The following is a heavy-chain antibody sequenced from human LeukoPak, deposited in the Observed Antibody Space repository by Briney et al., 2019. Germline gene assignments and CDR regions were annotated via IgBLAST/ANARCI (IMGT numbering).Heavy chain of an antibody. CDR1: GYTLTELS. CDR3: ATLMFRGVIGDNYFGMDV. V-gene: IGHV1-24*01. Sequence: GASVKVSCKASGYTLTELSMHWVRQAPGKGLEWMGDFDPEDGERIYAQKFQGRLTMTEDTSTDTAYMELSSLRSEDTAVYYCATLMFRGVIGDNYFGMDVWDKGTTVTVSS. J-gene: IGHJ6*04. D-gene: IGHD3-10*01. CDR2: FDPEDGER.